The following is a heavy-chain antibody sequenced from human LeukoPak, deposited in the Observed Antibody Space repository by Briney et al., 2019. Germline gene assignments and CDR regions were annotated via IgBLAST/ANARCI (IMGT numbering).Heavy chain of an antibody. Sequence: PGGSLRLSCVDSGVTFSNYWMSWVRQAPGKGLEWVANINKGGSAKYYVDSVKGRFTISRDNTKKSLYLQMDSLRAEDTAVYYFARFWEFWGQGTLVIVSS. J-gene: IGHJ1*01. D-gene: IGHD3-3*01. CDR2: INKGGSAK. V-gene: IGHV3-7*01. CDR1: GVTFSNYW. CDR3: ARFWEF.